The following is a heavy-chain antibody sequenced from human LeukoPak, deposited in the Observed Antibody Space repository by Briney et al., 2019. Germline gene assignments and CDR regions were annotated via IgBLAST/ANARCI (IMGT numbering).Heavy chain of an antibody. V-gene: IGHV1-8*01. CDR1: GYTFTSYD. D-gene: IGHD2-15*01. CDR2: MNPNSGNT. CDR3: ARVSVPRGGSCAHFDY. J-gene: IGHJ4*02. Sequence: ASVKVSCKASGYTFTSYDINWVRQATGQGLEWMGWMNPNSGNTGYAQKFQGRVTMTRNTSISTAYMELSSLRSEDAAVYYCARVSVPRGGSCAHFDYWGQGTLVTVSS.